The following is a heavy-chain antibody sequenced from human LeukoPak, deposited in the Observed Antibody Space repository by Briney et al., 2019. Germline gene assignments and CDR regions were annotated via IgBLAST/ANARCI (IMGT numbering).Heavy chain of an antibody. CDR3: ASSGSGSYYAVDY. J-gene: IGHJ4*02. D-gene: IGHD3-10*01. CDR1: GFTFSSYW. V-gene: IGHV3-21*01. Sequence: GGSLRLSCAASGFTFSSYWMHWVRQAPGKGLEWVSSISSSSSYIYYADSVKGRFTISRDNAKNSLYLQMNSLRAEDTAVYYCASSGSGSYYAVDYWGQGTLVTVSS. CDR2: ISSSSSYI.